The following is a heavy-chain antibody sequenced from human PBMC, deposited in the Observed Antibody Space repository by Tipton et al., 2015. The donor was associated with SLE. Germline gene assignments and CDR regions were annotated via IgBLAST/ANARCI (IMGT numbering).Heavy chain of an antibody. V-gene: IGHV4-39*01. CDR1: GGSISSSSYY. D-gene: IGHD6-13*01. CDR3: ARHLGVAAAGAFDI. J-gene: IGHJ3*02. CDR2: IYYSGST. Sequence: LRLSCTVSGGSISSSSYYWGWIRQPPGKGLEWIGSIYYSGSTYYNPSLKSRVTISVDTSKNQFSLKLSSVTAADTAVYYCARHLGVAAAGAFDIWGQGTMVTVSS.